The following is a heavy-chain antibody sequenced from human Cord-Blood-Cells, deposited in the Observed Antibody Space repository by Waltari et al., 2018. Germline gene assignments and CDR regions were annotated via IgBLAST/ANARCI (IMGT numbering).Heavy chain of an antibody. CDR3: ARDLPSRDYKGDY. V-gene: IGHV3-53*01. CDR2: IYSGGST. D-gene: IGHD1-20*01. Sequence: EVQLVESGGGLIQPGGSLRLSCAASGFTVSSNYMIWVRQAPGKGLEWVSVIYSGGSTYYADSVKGRFTISRDNSKNTLYLQMNSLRAEDTAVYYCARDLPSRDYKGDYWGQGTLVTVSS. CDR1: GFTVSSNY. J-gene: IGHJ4*02.